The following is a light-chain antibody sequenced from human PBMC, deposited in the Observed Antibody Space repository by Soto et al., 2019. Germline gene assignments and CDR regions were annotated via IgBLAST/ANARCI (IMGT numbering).Light chain of an antibody. CDR2: DVS. CDR1: SSDVGGYNY. V-gene: IGLV2-14*03. J-gene: IGLJ2*01. CDR3: SSYRSSSIPVV. Sequence: QAVVTQPASVSGSPGQSITISCTGTSSDVGGYNYVSWYQHHPGKAPKLMIYDVSNRASGVSNRFSGSKSGNTASLTISGLQAEDEAGYYCSSYRSSSIPVVFGGGTKVTVL.